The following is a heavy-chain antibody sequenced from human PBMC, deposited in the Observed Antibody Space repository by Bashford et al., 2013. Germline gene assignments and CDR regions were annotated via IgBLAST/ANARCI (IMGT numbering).Heavy chain of an antibody. CDR1: GYTFTNYG. V-gene: IGHV1-8*02. Sequence: VASVKVSCKASGYTFTNYGITWVRQAPGQGLEWMGWMNPNSGNTGYAQKFQGRVTMTRNTSISTAYMELRSLRSDDTAVYYCARDSIAAVFYYGMDVWGPRDHGHRLL. D-gene: IGHD6-13*01. J-gene: IGHJ6*01. CDR3: ARDSIAAVFYYGMDV. CDR2: MNPNSGNT.